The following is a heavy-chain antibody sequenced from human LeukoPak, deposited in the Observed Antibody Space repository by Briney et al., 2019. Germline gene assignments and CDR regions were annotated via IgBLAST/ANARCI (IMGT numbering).Heavy chain of an antibody. CDR1: GGSIRSYY. Sequence: SETLSHTCTVSGGSIRSYYWSWIRQPPGKGLEWIGYIYYSGSTNYNPSLKSRVTISVDTSKNQFSLKLSSVTAADTAVYYCARDGVYYGSGANWFDPWGQGTLVTVSS. CDR2: IYYSGST. CDR3: ARDGVYYGSGANWFDP. J-gene: IGHJ5*02. D-gene: IGHD3-10*01. V-gene: IGHV4-59*01.